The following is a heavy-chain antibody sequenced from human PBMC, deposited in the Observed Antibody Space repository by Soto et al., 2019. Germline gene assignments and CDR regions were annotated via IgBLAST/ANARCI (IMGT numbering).Heavy chain of an antibody. CDR1: GYTFTSYG. Sequence: QVQLVQSGAEVKKPGASVKVSCKASGYTFTSYGISWVRQAPGQGLEWMGWISAYNGNTNYAQKLQGRVTMTTDTSTSTAYMELMSLRSDDTAVYYCARDPNYYGSGSYLPGRGGGMDVWGQGTTVTVSS. V-gene: IGHV1-18*01. D-gene: IGHD3-10*01. J-gene: IGHJ6*02. CDR3: ARDPNYYGSGSYLPGRGGGMDV. CDR2: ISAYNGNT.